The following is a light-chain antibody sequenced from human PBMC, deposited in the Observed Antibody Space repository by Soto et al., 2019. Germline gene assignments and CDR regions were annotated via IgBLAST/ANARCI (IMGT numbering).Light chain of an antibody. Sequence: DIVMTQSPDSLGVSLGERATINCKSSQSVLNSSTNKNYLAWYQRKPGQPPKLLIYWASARESGVPDRFAGSGSGTDFTLTISSLQAEDVGVDYCQQYYNAPPTFGQGTKVDI. CDR2: WAS. CDR1: QSVLNSSTNKNY. CDR3: QQYYNAPPT. V-gene: IGKV4-1*01. J-gene: IGKJ1*01.